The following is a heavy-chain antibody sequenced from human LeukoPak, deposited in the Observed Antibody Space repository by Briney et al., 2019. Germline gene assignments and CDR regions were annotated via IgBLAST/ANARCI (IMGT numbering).Heavy chain of an antibody. V-gene: IGHV4-59*12. CDR3: AGGVVPAAQNWFDP. D-gene: IGHD2-2*01. Sequence: PSETLSLTCTVSGASISDYYWSWIRQPPGKGLEWIGYIYYSGSTNYSPSLKSRVTISLDTSKNQFSLKLSSVTAADTAVYYCAGGVVPAAQNWFDPWGQGTLVTVSS. CDR1: GASISDYY. CDR2: IYYSGST. J-gene: IGHJ5*02.